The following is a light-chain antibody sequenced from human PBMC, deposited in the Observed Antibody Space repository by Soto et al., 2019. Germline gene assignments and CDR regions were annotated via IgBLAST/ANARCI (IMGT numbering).Light chain of an antibody. Sequence: QAVVTQSPSASASLGASVKLTCTLSSGHSSYTIAWHQQQPEKGLRYLMTLNSDGSHSKGDGIPDRFSGSSSGAERYLSISSLQSEDEADYYCQTWGTGIEVFGGGTKLTVL. CDR2: LNSDGSH. CDR1: SGHSSYT. CDR3: QTWGTGIEV. J-gene: IGLJ3*02. V-gene: IGLV4-69*02.